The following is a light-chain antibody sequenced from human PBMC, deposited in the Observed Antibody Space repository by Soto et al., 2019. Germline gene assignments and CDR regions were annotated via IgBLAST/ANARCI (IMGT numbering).Light chain of an antibody. CDR2: AAS. CDR1: QTVRSNF. CDR3: QQYGYSGT. J-gene: IGKJ5*01. V-gene: IGKV3-20*01. Sequence: EILLTQSPGILSLSPGDRATLSCRASQTVRSNFLAWYQQKPGQAPRLLIYAASSRATCTPNRFSGGGSGTDFTLTISRLEPEDFAVYYCQQYGYSGTFGQGTRLDIK.